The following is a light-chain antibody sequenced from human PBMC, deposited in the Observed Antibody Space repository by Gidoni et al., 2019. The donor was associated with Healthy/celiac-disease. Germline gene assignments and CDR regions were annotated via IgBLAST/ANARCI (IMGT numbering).Light chain of an antibody. Sequence: DIQLTQSPSSLSASVGDRVTITCRASQSISSYLNWYQQKPGKAPKLLSYAASSLQSGVPSRFSGSGSGTDFTLTISSLQPEDFATYYCQQSYTLFTFGPGTKVDIK. CDR2: AAS. CDR1: QSISSY. J-gene: IGKJ3*01. V-gene: IGKV1-39*01. CDR3: QQSYTLFT.